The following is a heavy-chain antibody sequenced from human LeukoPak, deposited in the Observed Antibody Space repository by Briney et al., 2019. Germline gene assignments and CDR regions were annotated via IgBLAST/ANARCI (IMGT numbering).Heavy chain of an antibody. CDR3: ARLWDTGDNADGY. D-gene: IGHD7-27*01. CDR2: IYYSGST. V-gene: IGHV4-39*01. J-gene: IGHJ4*02. Sequence: SEALSLTCTVSGGSISSSSYYWGWIRQPPGKGLEWIGSIYYSGSTYYNPSLKSRVTISVDTSKNQFSLKLSSVTAADTAVYYCARLWDTGDNADGYWGQGTLVTVSS. CDR1: GGSISSSSYY.